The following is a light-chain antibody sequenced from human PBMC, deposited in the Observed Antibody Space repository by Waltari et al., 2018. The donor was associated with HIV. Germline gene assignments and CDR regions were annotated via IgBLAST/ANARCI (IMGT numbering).Light chain of an antibody. Sequence: SVLTQPPSASGTPGQKLTISCSGSSSNLGSTPVFWYQQLPGAAPKPLISRDTQLPSGVPDRFSGSKSGTSASLAISGLRSEDEAVYSCATWDDSLNGVLFGGGTNLNVL. CDR2: RDT. J-gene: IGLJ2*01. CDR1: SSNLGSTP. CDR3: ATWDDSLNGVL. V-gene: IGLV1-47*01.